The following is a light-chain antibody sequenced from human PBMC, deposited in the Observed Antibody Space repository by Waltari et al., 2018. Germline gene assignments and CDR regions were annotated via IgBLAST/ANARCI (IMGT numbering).Light chain of an antibody. J-gene: IGKJ2*01. Sequence: DIQMTQSTSTLSASVGDRVTISCRASQGVGTWLAWYQQKPGKAPKLLIYMASSLESGVPSRFGGSGSGTEFTLTISSLQPDDFATYSCQQYSSFSTFGQGTTVDI. V-gene: IGKV1-5*03. CDR3: QQYSSFST. CDR2: MAS. CDR1: QGVGTW.